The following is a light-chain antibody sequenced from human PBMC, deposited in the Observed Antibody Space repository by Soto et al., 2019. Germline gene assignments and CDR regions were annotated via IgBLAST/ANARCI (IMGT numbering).Light chain of an antibody. CDR2: AAS. V-gene: IGKV1-27*01. CDR1: QGITNY. CDR3: QKYNSAPFT. Sequence: DIQMTQSPSSLSASVGDRVTITCRASQGITNYFAWYQQKPGKLPHLLIYAASTLQSGVPSRFSGSGSGTDFTLTISSLQPEDVGNYYCQKYNSAPFTFGPGTKVDLK. J-gene: IGKJ3*01.